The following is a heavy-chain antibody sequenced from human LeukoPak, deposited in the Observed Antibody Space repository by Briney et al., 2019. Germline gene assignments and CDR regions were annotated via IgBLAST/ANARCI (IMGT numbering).Heavy chain of an antibody. Sequence: HPGGSLRLSCAASGFTFSGSAMHWVRQASGKGLEWVGRIRSKANSYATAYAASVKGRFTISRDDSKNTAYLQMNSLKTEDTAVYYCTRPVAVAGNWGEAFDTWGQGTMVTVSS. J-gene: IGHJ3*02. V-gene: IGHV3-73*01. D-gene: IGHD6-19*01. CDR2: IRSKANSYAT. CDR3: TRPVAVAGNWGEAFDT. CDR1: GFTFSGSA.